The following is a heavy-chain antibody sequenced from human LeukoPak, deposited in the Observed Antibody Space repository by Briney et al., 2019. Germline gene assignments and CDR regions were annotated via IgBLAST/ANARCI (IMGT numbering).Heavy chain of an antibody. J-gene: IGHJ3*02. CDR2: IYYSGST. V-gene: IGHV4-59*01. D-gene: IGHD3-10*01. Sequence: SETLSLTCTVSGGSISSYNWSWIRQPPGKGLEGMGYIYYSGSTNYNPSLKSRVTISVDTSKNQFSLKLSSVTAADTAVYYCARDVYGSGPNDAFDIWGQGTMVTVSS. CDR1: GGSISSYN. CDR3: ARDVYGSGPNDAFDI.